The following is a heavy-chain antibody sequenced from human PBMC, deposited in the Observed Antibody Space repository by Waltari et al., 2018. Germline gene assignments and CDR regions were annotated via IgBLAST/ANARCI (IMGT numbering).Heavy chain of an antibody. CDR1: GFSLYTSRVR. CDR2: IDWDDGE. CDR3: ARVYWGSGNQYFFDN. J-gene: IGHJ4*02. V-gene: IGHV2-70*04. Sequence: TFKESGPALVKPTQTLTLTCTSSGFSLYTSRVRVSWIPQPPGKALEWLARIDWDDGEFYSRSLKTRLNITKDTSKNQVVLTMTNMDPVDTATYYCARVYWGSGNQYFFDNWGQGALVTVSS. D-gene: IGHD3-10*01.